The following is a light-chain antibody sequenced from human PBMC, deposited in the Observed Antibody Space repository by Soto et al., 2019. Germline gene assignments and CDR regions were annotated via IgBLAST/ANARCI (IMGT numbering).Light chain of an antibody. CDR3: QQYNVCPLT. CDR2: VAS. Sequence: IVMTQSPATLSVSPGERATLSCRASQSVSSNLAWYQQKPGQTPKLLIYVASTRATGIPARFSGSGSGIVFTLTISSLQSEDFSVYYCQQYNVCPLTFDGGTKVEFK. CDR1: QSVSSN. V-gene: IGKV3-15*01. J-gene: IGKJ4*01.